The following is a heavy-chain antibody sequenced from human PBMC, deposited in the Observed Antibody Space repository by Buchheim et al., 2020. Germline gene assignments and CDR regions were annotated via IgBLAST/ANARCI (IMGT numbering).Heavy chain of an antibody. D-gene: IGHD2-15*01. CDR3: ARGLIVVGAGTRGDYFDY. Sequence: QVQLQQWGAGLLKPSETLSRTCAVYGGSFSGYYWSWIRQAPGKGLEWIGEINHSGSTNYNPSLKSRVTISVDTSKNQFSLKLRSVTAADTAVYYCARGLIVVGAGTRGDYFDYWGQGIL. CDR1: GGSFSGYY. CDR2: INHSGST. V-gene: IGHV4-34*01. J-gene: IGHJ4*02.